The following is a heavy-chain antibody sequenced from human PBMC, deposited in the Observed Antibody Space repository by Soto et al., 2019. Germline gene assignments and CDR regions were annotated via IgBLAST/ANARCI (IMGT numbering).Heavy chain of an antibody. Sequence: GGALRLSCADSGFTFSSYAMIWVRQAPGKGLEWVSGLSGSAGTTYYADSVKGRFTISRDNSKNTLYLQMNSLRAEDTAVYYCAKDLTEEMARIIGYWGQGTLVTVSS. CDR3: AKDLTEEMARIIGY. CDR1: GFTFSSYA. CDR2: LSGSAGTT. J-gene: IGHJ4*02. V-gene: IGHV3-23*01. D-gene: IGHD5-12*01.